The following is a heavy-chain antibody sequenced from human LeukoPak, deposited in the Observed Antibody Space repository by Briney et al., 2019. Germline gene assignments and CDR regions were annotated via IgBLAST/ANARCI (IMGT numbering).Heavy chain of an antibody. V-gene: IGHV4-59*01. CDR1: GGSISHYY. CDR2: IYYSGST. J-gene: IGHJ4*02. D-gene: IGHD3-22*01. Sequence: SETLSLTCTVSGGSISHYYWSWIRQPPGKGREWSGYIYYSGSTNCKPSLKSRVAISGDTSRNQLSLKLTSVTAADTAVYYCARDGGFDSSGYYWAYWGQGTLVTVSS. CDR3: ARDGGFDSSGYYWAY.